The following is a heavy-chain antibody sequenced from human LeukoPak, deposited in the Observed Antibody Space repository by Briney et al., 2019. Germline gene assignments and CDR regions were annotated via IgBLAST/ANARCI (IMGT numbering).Heavy chain of an antibody. CDR3: AREWTTVTSFDY. V-gene: IGHV4-39*07. CDR1: GGSISSGSYY. D-gene: IGHD4-17*01. J-gene: IGHJ4*02. CDR2: IYHSGST. Sequence: SETLSLTCTVSGGSISSGSYYWSWFRQPPGKGLEWIGSIYHSGSTYYNPSLKSRVTISVDTSKNQFSLKLSSVTAADTAVYYCAREWTTVTSFDYWGQGTLVTVSS.